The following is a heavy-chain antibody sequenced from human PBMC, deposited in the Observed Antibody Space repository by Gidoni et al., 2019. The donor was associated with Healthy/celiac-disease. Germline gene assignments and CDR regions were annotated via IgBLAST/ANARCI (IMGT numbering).Heavy chain of an antibody. CDR1: VFTFDDYA. V-gene: IGHV3-9*01. CDR3: AKDIRWTVQLLAT. Sequence: EVQLVESGVGLVQPGSSLRLAFSASVFTFDDYAMHWVRQAPGKGLEWVSGISWNRGSIGYADSVKGRFTISRDNAKNSLYLQMNSLRAEDTALYYCAKDIRWTVQLLATWGQGTLVTVSS. D-gene: IGHD5-18*01. CDR2: ISWNRGSI. J-gene: IGHJ5*02.